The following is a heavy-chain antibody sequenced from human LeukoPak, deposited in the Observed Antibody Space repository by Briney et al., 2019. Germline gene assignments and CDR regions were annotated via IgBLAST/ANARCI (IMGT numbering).Heavy chain of an antibody. D-gene: IGHD4-23*01. CDR3: ARGILHGGILSFDC. Sequence: ASVKVSCKASGYTFTGYYMHWVRQAPGQGLEWMGWINPNSGGTNYAQKFQGRVTMARDTSISTAYMELSRLRSDDTAVYYCARGILHGGILSFDCWGQGTLVTVSS. CDR1: GYTFTGYY. CDR2: INPNSGGT. V-gene: IGHV1-2*02. J-gene: IGHJ5*01.